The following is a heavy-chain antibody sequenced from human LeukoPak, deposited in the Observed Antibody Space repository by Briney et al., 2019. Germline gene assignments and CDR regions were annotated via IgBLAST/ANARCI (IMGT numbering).Heavy chain of an antibody. CDR2: IYYSGST. CDR1: GGSISSSSYY. CDR3: ARHKGDFVMDYGMDV. D-gene: IGHD3-3*01. V-gene: IGHV4-39*01. Sequence: SETLSLTCTVSGGSISSSSYYWGWIRQPPGKGLEWIGSIYYSGSTYYNPSLKSRVTISVDTSKNQFSLKLSSVTAAGTAVYYCARHKGDFVMDYGMDVWGQGTTVTVSS. J-gene: IGHJ6*02.